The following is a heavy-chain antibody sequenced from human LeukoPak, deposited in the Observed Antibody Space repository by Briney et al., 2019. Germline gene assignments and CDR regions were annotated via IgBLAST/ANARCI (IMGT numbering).Heavy chain of an antibody. CDR2: ISSSSSYI. V-gene: IGHV3-21*01. D-gene: IGHD5-24*01. J-gene: IGHJ4*02. Sequence: PGGSLRLSCAASGFTFSSYSMNWVRQAPGKGLEWVSSISSSSSYIYYADSVKGRFTISRDNAKNSLYLQMNSLRAEDTAVYYCARGRDGYKTPRYFDYWGQGTLVTVSS. CDR3: ARGRDGYKTPRYFDY. CDR1: GFTFSSYS.